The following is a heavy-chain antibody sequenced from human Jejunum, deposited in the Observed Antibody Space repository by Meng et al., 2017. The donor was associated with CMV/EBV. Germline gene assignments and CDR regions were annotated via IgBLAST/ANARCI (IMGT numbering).Heavy chain of an antibody. V-gene: IGHV1-46*01. CDR2: VNPSLGST. Sequence: KTSGHTFTSYYSHWLRHAPGQGLEWMGLVNPSLGSTTSAQKFQGRVTMTRDTSTSTVYMELSSLRSEDTAVYYCARYGLVIGKFEYWGQGTLVTVSS. J-gene: IGHJ4*02. D-gene: IGHD2/OR15-2a*01. CDR1: GHTFTSYY. CDR3: ARYGLVIGKFEY.